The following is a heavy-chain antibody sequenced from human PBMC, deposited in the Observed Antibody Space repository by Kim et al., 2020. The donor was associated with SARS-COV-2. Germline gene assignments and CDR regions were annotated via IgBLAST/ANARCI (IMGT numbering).Heavy chain of an antibody. J-gene: IGHJ4*02. D-gene: IGHD3-22*01. CDR2: ISSDGNNT. V-gene: IGHV3-74*01. Sequence: GGSLRLSCAASGFTFSAYWMHWVRQAPGKGLVWVSRISSDGNNTNYADSVKGRFTISRDNAKNTLYLQMNSLRAEDTAVYYCARTNYYDTSGPVNWGQGTLVTVSS. CDR3: ARTNYYDTSGPVN. CDR1: GFTFSAYW.